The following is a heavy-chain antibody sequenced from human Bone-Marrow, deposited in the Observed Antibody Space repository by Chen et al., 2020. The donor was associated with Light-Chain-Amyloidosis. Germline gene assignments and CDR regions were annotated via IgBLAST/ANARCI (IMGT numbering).Heavy chain of an antibody. V-gene: IGHV1-69*01. CDR2: IIPIFGTA. CDR1: GCTFISYA. J-gene: IGHJ5*02. CDR3: ARDVQLEGTGWFDP. D-gene: IGHD6-6*01. Sequence: QVQLVHSGAEVKNPGSSVKVSCKSSGCTFISYAISWVRQAPGQGLECMGGIIPIFGTANDAQKFQGRVTITADESTSTAYMELSSLRSEDTAVYYCARDVQLEGTGWFDPWGQGTLVTGSS.